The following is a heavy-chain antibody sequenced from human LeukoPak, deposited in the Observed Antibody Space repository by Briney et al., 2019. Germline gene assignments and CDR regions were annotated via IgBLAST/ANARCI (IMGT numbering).Heavy chain of an antibody. J-gene: IGHJ4*02. CDR3: AKAGVYYDSSGYYS. CDR1: GFTFSSYA. D-gene: IGHD3-22*01. V-gene: IGHV3-23*01. CDR2: ISGSGGST. Sequence: GGSLRLSCAASGFTFSSYAMSWVRQAPGKGLEWVSAISGSGGSTYYADSVKGRFTISRDNSKNTLYLQMNSLRAEDTAVYYCAKAGVYYDSSGYYSWGQGTLVTVSS.